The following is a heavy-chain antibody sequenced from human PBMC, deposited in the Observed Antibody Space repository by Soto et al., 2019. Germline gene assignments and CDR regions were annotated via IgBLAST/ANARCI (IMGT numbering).Heavy chain of an antibody. D-gene: IGHD2-15*01. CDR2: ISGSGGST. V-gene: IGHV3-23*01. CDR3: AKPAEGYCSGGSCPYSYYFDY. Sequence: VGSLRLSCAASGFTFSSYAMSWVRQAPGKGLEWVSAISGSGGSTYYADSVKGRFTISRDNSKNTLYLQMNSLRAEDTAVYYCAKPAEGYCSGGSCPYSYYFDYWGQGTLVTVSS. J-gene: IGHJ4*02. CDR1: GFTFSSYA.